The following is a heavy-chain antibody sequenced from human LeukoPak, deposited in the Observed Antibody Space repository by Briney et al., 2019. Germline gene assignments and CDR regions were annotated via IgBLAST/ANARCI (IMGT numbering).Heavy chain of an antibody. J-gene: IGHJ5*02. Sequence: GGSLSLSCAASGFTFSNYQMNWVRQAPGKGLEWVSYISSSGSTIYYADSVKGRFTISRDNAKNSLYLQMNSLRADDTAVYYCARDMEGWFGPWGQGTLVTVSS. V-gene: IGHV3-48*03. D-gene: IGHD3-3*01. CDR2: ISSSGSTI. CDR3: ARDMEGWFGP. CDR1: GFTFSNYQ.